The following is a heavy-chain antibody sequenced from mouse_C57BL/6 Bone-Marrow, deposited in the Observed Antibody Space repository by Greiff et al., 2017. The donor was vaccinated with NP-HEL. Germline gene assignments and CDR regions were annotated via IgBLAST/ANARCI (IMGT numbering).Heavy chain of an antibody. CDR1: GFTFSDYG. J-gene: IGHJ2*01. Sequence: VQLKESGGGLVKPGGSLKLSCAASGFTFSDYGMHWVRQAPEKGLEWVAYISSGSSTIYYADTVQGRFTISRNNAKNTLFLQMTSLRSEDTAMYYCARGRLRKDFDYWGQGTTLTVSS. CDR3: ARGRLRKDFDY. V-gene: IGHV5-17*01. CDR2: ISSGSSTI. D-gene: IGHD3-2*02.